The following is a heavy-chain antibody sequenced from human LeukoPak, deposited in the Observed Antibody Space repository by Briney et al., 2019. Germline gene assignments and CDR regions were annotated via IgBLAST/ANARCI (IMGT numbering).Heavy chain of an antibody. J-gene: IGHJ3*02. CDR2: IYYSGST. V-gene: IGHV4-59*08. Sequence: SETLSLTCTVSGCSISSYYWSWIRQPPGKGLEWIGYIYYSGSTNYNPSLKSRVTISVDTSKNQFSLKLSSVTAADTAVYYCARRSGFWSGYYSGLFAFDIWGQGTMVTVSS. D-gene: IGHD3-3*01. CDR1: GCSISSYY. CDR3: ARRSGFWSGYYSGLFAFDI.